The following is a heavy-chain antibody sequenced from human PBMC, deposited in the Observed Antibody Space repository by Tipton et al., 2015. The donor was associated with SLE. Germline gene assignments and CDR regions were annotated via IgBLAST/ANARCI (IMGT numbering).Heavy chain of an antibody. V-gene: IGHV4-34*01. D-gene: IGHD3-9*01. J-gene: IGHJ4*02. CDR2: INHSGST. Sequence: TLSLTCAVYGGSFSGYYWSWIRQPPGKGLEWIGEINHSGSTTYNPSLKSRVTISIDMSKNQFSLKLRSVTAADTAVYYCARGTSSDILTGPFDSWGQGTRVTVSS. CDR3: ARGTSSDILTGPFDS. CDR1: GGSFSGYY.